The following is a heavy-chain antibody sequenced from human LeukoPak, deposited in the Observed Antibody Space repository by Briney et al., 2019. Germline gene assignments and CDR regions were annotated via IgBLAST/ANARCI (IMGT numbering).Heavy chain of an antibody. J-gene: IGHJ4*02. CDR2: ISSSGSTI. D-gene: IGHD4-17*01. Sequence: PGGSLRLSCAASGFTFSSYEVNWVRQAPGEGLEWVSYISSSGSTIYYADSVKGRFTISRDNAKNSLYLQMNSLRAEDTAVYYCARDFDGDYYFDYWGQGTLVTVSS. CDR3: ARDFDGDYYFDY. CDR1: GFTFSSYE. V-gene: IGHV3-48*03.